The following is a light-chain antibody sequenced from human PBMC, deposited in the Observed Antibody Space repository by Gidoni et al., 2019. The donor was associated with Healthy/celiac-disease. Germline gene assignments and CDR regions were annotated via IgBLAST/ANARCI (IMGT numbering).Light chain of an antibody. J-gene: IGKJ3*01. Sequence: EIVLTQSPATLSLSPGERATLSCRASQSVSSYLAWYQQKPGQAPRLLIYDASNRATGIPARFSGSGSGTDFTLTISSLEPEDFAVYYCQQRLFXPXTKVDIK. CDR3: QQRL. CDR2: DAS. CDR1: QSVSSY. V-gene: IGKV3-11*01.